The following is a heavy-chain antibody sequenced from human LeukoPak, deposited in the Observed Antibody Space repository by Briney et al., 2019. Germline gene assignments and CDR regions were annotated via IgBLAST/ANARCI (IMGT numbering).Heavy chain of an antibody. CDR3: AKADYKVNDPYYFDR. V-gene: IGHV3-23*01. D-gene: IGHD3-9*01. CDR2: ISGGGADR. J-gene: IGHJ4*02. Sequence: GGSLRLSCAASGFSFSQYAMAWARQAPRKGLEWVSTISGGGADRDYADSVKGRFTISRDNNKNTPYLQMTGLRVDDTAVYYCAKADYKVNDPYYFDRWGQGTRVTVSS. CDR1: GFSFSQYA.